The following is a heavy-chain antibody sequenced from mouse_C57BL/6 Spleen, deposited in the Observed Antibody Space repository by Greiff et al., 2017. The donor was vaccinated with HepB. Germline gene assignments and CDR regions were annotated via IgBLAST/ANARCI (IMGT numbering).Heavy chain of an antibody. CDR2: INPNNGGT. CDR3: ARRHYYGSSPYAMDY. D-gene: IGHD1-1*01. CDR1: GYTFTDYY. J-gene: IGHJ4*01. Sequence: VQLQQSGPELVKPGASVKISCKASGYTFTDYYMNWVKQSHGKSLEWIGDINPNNGGTSYNQKFKGKATLTVDKSSSTAYMELRSLTSEDSAVYYCARRHYYGSSPYAMDYWGQGTSVTVSS. V-gene: IGHV1-26*01.